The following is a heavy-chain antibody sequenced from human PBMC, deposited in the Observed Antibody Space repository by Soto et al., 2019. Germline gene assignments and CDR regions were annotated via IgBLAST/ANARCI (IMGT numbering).Heavy chain of an antibody. CDR3: ARSPYCSGGSCYSVFFDY. V-gene: IGHV4-30-4*01. CDR1: GDSIRSGDYY. Sequence: PSETLSLTCSVSGDSIRSGDYYLSWIRQPPGKGLEWIGYIYYSGSTYYNPSLKSRVTISVDTSKNQFSLKLSSVTAADTAVYYCARSPYCSGGSCYSVFFDYWGQGTLVTVSS. J-gene: IGHJ4*02. D-gene: IGHD2-15*01. CDR2: IYYSGST.